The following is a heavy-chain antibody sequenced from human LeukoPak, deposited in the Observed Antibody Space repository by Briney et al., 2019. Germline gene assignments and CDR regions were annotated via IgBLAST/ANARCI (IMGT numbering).Heavy chain of an antibody. J-gene: IGHJ4*02. CDR3: SRAWSYNCMAAGGIFLNY. CDR2: INPNSGGT. CDR1: RYTPTVVL. Sequence: ASVKVSCMPSRYTPTVVLKRCGRQAPGQGLEWMGWINPNSGGTNYAQKFRGRVTMTRYTSISTAYMELSRLRSDDTAVYYCSRAWSYNCMAAGGIFLNYWGQGTLVTVSS. D-gene: IGHD6-13*01. V-gene: IGHV1-2*02.